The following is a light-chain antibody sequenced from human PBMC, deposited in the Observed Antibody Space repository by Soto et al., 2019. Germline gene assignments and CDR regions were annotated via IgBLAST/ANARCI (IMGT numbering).Light chain of an antibody. Sequence: QSVLTQPPSASGSPGQSVTISCTGTSSDVGAYDYVSWYQQHPGKAHKLMIYEINKRPSGVPDRFSGSKSGNTASLTVSGLQAEDEADYYCSSFAGSNNFPYVFGTGTKVTVL. CDR2: EIN. V-gene: IGLV2-8*01. CDR3: SSFAGSNNFPYV. CDR1: SSDVGAYDY. J-gene: IGLJ1*01.